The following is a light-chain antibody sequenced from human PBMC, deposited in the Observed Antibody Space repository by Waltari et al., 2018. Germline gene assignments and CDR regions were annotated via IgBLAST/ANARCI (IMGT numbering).Light chain of an antibody. V-gene: IGKV1-39*01. CDR2: GAS. CDR1: QSISSY. Sequence: DIQMTQSPSSLSASVGDRVTITCRASQSISSYLNWDQQKPGKAPKLLIYGASSLRGGAPSRFSGSRSGTDFTLTISSLQPEDFASYYCQQTSSSPLTFGPGTKLDIK. J-gene: IGKJ3*01. CDR3: QQTSSSPLT.